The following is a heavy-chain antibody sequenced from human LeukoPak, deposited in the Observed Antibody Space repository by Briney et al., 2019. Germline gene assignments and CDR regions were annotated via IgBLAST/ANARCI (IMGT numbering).Heavy chain of an antibody. D-gene: IGHD3-22*01. Sequence: GESLKISCKGSGYSFTSYWIGWVRQMPGKGLEWMGIIYPGDSDTRYSPSFQGQVTISADKSISTAYLQWSSLKASDTAMYYCARHPDYYDSSGYYYVGAEGYYFDYWGQGTLATVSS. V-gene: IGHV5-51*01. CDR1: GYSFTSYW. CDR2: IYPGDSDT. CDR3: ARHPDYYDSSGYYYVGAEGYYFDY. J-gene: IGHJ4*02.